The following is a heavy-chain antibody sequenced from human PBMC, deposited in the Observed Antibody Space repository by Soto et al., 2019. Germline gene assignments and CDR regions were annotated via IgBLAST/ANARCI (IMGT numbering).Heavy chain of an antibody. Sequence: SETLSLTCTVSGGSISCSSYYWGWIRQPPGKGLEWIGSIYYSGSTYYNPSLKSRVTISVDTSKNQFSLKLSSVTAADAAVYYCARNEAYYYDSSGPPAAFDIWGQGTMVTVSS. J-gene: IGHJ3*02. CDR2: IYYSGST. CDR3: ARNEAYYYDSSGPPAAFDI. D-gene: IGHD3-22*01. V-gene: IGHV4-39*01. CDR1: GGSISCSSYY.